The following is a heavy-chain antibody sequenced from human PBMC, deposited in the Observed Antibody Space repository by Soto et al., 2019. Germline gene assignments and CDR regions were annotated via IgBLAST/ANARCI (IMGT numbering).Heavy chain of an antibody. D-gene: IGHD6-19*01. CDR1: GYTFTGYY. J-gene: IGHJ3*02. Sequence: QVQLVQSGAEVKKPGASVKVSCKASGYTFTGYYMHWVRQAPGQGLEWMGWINPKSGGTNYAQKFQGWVTMTRDTSISTAYMELSRLRSDDTAVYYCARGTTVAGTQMLLGIWGQGTMVTVSS. CDR3: ARGTTVAGTQMLLGI. CDR2: INPKSGGT. V-gene: IGHV1-2*04.